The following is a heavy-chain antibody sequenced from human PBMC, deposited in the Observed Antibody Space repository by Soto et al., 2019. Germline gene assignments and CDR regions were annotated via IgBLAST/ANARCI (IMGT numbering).Heavy chain of an antibody. Sequence: GGSLRLSCAASGFTVSSNYMNWVRQAPGRGLEWVSIIYSGGRAYYADSVKGRSTISRDNSKNTLYLQMSRLRAEDTAVYYCARGMDIVIRGGSNGMDVWGQGTTVTVSS. J-gene: IGHJ6*02. CDR2: IYSGGRA. V-gene: IGHV3-53*01. CDR3: ARGMDIVIRGGSNGMDV. D-gene: IGHD5-12*01. CDR1: GFTVSSNY.